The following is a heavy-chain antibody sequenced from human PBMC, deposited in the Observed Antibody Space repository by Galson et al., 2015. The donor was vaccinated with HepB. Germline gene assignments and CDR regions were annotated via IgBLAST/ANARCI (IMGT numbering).Heavy chain of an antibody. CDR3: ARGSDYGGNSAISPFDY. V-gene: IGHV3-21*01. CDR2: ISSSSSYI. D-gene: IGHD4-23*01. J-gene: IGHJ4*02. Sequence: SLRLSCAASGFTFSSYSMNWVRQAPGKGLEWVSSISSSSSYIYYADSVKGRFTISRDNAKNSLYLQMNSLRAEDTAVYYCARGSDYGGNSAISPFDYWGQGTLVTVSS. CDR1: GFTFSSYS.